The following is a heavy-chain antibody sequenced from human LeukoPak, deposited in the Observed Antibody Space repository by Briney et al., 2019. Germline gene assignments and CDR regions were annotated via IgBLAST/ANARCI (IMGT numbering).Heavy chain of an antibody. J-gene: IGHJ3*02. Sequence: GGSLRLSCAASGFTFSSYAMSWVRQAPGKGLEWVSSISGSGTNTYYADSVKGRFTISRDKPKNTLYLQMNSLRAEDTALYSCAKDYGGSSDAFDIWGQGTMVTVSS. CDR2: ISGSGTNT. CDR3: AKDYGGSSDAFDI. D-gene: IGHD4-23*01. V-gene: IGHV3-23*01. CDR1: GFTFSSYA.